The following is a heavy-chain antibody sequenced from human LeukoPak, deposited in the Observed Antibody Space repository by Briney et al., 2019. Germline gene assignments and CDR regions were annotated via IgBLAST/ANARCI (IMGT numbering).Heavy chain of an antibody. D-gene: IGHD6-13*01. J-gene: IGHJ4*02. CDR2: ISGSGGST. V-gene: IGHV3-23*01. CDR1: GFTFSSFA. CDR3: AKEGIAATGTY. Sequence: GGSLRLSCAASGFTFSSFAMNWVRQAPGKGLEWVSTISGSGGSTYYADSVKGRFTISRDNSKNTLYLQMNSPRAEDTAVYFCAKEGIAATGTYWGQGAMVTVSS.